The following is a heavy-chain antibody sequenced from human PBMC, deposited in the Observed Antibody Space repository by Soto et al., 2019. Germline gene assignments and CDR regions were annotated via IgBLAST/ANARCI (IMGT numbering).Heavy chain of an antibody. V-gene: IGHV3-33*01. Sequence: PGVSLRLSCVASGFTFSSYGMHWVRQAPGKGLEWVAVIWYDGSNKYYADSVKGRFTISRDNSKNTLYLQMNSLRAEDTAVYYCARDYPSGRPAGMDVWGKGTTVIASS. CDR2: IWYDGSNK. J-gene: IGHJ6*04. CDR3: ARDYPSGRPAGMDV. CDR1: GFTFSSYG. D-gene: IGHD3-10*01.